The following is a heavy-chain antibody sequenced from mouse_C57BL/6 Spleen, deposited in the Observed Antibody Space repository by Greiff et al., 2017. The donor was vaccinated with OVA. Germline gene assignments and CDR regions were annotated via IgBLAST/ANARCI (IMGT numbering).Heavy chain of an antibody. Sequence: EVKLMESGPGLVKPSQSLSLTCSVTGYSITSGYYWNWIRQFPGNKLEWMGYISYDGSNNYNPSLKNRISITRDTSKNQFFLKLNSVTTEDTATYYCARGSNYDYAMDYWGQGTSVTVSS. CDR2: ISYDGSN. J-gene: IGHJ4*01. D-gene: IGHD2-5*01. CDR1: GYSITSGYY. V-gene: IGHV3-6*01. CDR3: ARGSNYDYAMDY.